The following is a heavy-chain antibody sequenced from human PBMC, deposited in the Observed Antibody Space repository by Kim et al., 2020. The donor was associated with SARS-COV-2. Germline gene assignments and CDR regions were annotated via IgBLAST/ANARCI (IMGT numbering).Heavy chain of an antibody. CDR2: ISSSGSTI. J-gene: IGHJ2*01. Sequence: GGSLRLSCAASGFTFSDYYMSWIRQAPGKGLEWVSYISSSGSTIYYADSVKGRFTISRDNAKNSLYLQMNSLRAEDTAVYYCARDEALPGYCTNGVCSGIAAAGTHWYFDLWGRGTLVTVSS. CDR3: ARDEALPGYCTNGVCSGIAAAGTHWYFDL. D-gene: IGHD2-8*01. CDR1: GFTFSDYY. V-gene: IGHV3-11*01.